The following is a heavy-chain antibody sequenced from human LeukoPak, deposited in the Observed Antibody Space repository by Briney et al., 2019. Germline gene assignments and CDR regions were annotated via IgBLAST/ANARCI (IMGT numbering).Heavy chain of an antibody. D-gene: IGHD3-22*01. Sequence: GSLRPSCAASGFTFSSYAMHWVRQAPGKGLEWVAVISYDGSNKYYADSVKGRFTISRDNSKNTLYLQMNSLRAEDTAVYYCARDRGSYDSSGYYNWGQGTLVTVSS. V-gene: IGHV3-30*01. J-gene: IGHJ4*02. CDR3: ARDRGSYDSSGYYN. CDR2: ISYDGSNK. CDR1: GFTFSSYA.